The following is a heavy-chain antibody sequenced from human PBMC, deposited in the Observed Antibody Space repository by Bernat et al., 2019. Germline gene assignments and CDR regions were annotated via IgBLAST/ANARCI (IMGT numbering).Heavy chain of an antibody. J-gene: IGHJ6*03. CDR1: GFSLSNARMG. D-gene: IGHD6-19*01. CDR2: IFSNDEK. V-gene: IGHV2-26*01. CDR3: VRSAVATYYYYYYMDV. Sequence: QVTLKESGPVLVKPTETLTLTCTVSGFSLSNARMGVNWIRQPPGKALEWLAHIFSNDEKSYSTSLKSRLTISKDTSKSQVVLTMTNMDPVDTATYYCVRSAVATYYYYYYMDVWGKGTTVTVSS.